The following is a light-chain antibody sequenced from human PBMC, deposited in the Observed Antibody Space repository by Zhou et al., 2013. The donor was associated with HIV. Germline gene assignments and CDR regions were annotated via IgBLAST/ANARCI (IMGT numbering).Light chain of an antibody. V-gene: IGKV3-20*01. CDR3: QQYGTSGNT. CDR1: QSVSNY. Sequence: EVVMTQSPATLSVSPGERATLSCRASQSVSNYLAWYQQKAGQAPRLLIYGASSRATGIPDRFSGSGSGTDFTLTITRLEPEDFAVYYCQQYGTSGNTFGQGTKVEI. CDR2: GAS. J-gene: IGKJ2*01.